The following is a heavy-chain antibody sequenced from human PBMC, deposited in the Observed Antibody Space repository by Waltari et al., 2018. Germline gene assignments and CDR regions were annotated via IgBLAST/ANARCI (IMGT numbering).Heavy chain of an antibody. V-gene: IGHV3-7*01. CDR1: GFTFSRYW. CDR2: INQDGNKL. Sequence: EVHLVESGGGLVQPGGSLRLPCAASGFTFSRYWMSWVRQAPGKEMEWVANINQDGNKLYYVDSVEGRFTSARDNAKNSLYLQMNSLRAEDTAVYYCARDQMVTVTDDNWFDSWGQGNLVTVSS. J-gene: IGHJ5*01. CDR3: ARDQMVTVTDDNWFDS. D-gene: IGHD4-17*01.